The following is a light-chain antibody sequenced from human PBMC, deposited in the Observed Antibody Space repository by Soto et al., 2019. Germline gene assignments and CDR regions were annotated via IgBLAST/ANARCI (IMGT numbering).Light chain of an antibody. J-gene: IGLJ1*01. CDR3: SSYTNINTRACV. CDR1: SGDIGSYNR. CDR2: EVT. V-gene: IGLV2-14*01. Sequence: QSALTQPASVSGSPGQSSTISCTGTSGDIGSYNRVSWYQQHPGKAPKLIIYEVTDRPSGVSNRCSGSKSGNTASLTISGLQAEDEAEYYCSSYTNINTRACVFGTGT.